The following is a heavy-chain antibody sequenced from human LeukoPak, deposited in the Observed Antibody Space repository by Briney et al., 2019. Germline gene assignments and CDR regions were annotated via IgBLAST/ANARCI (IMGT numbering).Heavy chain of an antibody. Sequence: SETLSLTCAVYGGSFSGYYWSWIRQPPGKGLEWIGEINHSGSTNYNPSLKSRVTISVDTPKNQFSLKLSSVTAADTAVYYCASNYYDSSGPYYYYYGMDVWGQGTTVTVSS. V-gene: IGHV4-34*01. CDR3: ASNYYDSSGPYYYYYGMDV. D-gene: IGHD3-22*01. CDR1: GGSFSGYY. CDR2: INHSGST. J-gene: IGHJ6*02.